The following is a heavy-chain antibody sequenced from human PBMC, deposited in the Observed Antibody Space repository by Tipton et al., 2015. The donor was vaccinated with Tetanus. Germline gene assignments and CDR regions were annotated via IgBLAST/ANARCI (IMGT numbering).Heavy chain of an antibody. V-gene: IGHV3-23*01. Sequence: SLRLSCVASGFDFDSYVLSWVRQAPGKGLEWVSRSDHSGGATYYADSVRGRFTISREASRDTLWLHMTSLTVEDTGFYFCVKEVAGPRGENWGHGTLGTVSS. D-gene: IGHD2-15*01. J-gene: IGHJ4*01. CDR1: GFDFDSYV. CDR3: VKEVAGPRGEN. CDR2: SDHSGGAT.